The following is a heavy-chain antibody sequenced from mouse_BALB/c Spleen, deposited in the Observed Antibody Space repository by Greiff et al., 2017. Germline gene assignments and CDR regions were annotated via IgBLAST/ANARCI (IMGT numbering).Heavy chain of an antibody. CDR3: VRVDSSGYDAMDY. Sequence: VQGVESGPGLVAPSQSLSITCTVSGFSLTSYDISWIRQPPGKGLEWLGVIWTGGGTNYNSAFMSRLSISKDNSKSQVFLKMNSLQTDDTAIYYCVRVDSSGYDAMDYWGQGTSVTVSS. D-gene: IGHD3-2*01. CDR2: IWTGGGT. V-gene: IGHV2-9-2*01. CDR1: GFSLTSYD. J-gene: IGHJ4*01.